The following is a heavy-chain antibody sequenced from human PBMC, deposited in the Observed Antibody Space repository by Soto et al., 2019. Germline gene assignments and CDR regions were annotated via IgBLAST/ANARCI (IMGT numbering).Heavy chain of an antibody. CDR1: GFTFTSSA. V-gene: IGHV1-58*01. CDR3: AAGRGYSDAKREDLYYYYYGMDV. J-gene: IGHJ6*02. D-gene: IGHD5-18*01. CDR2: IVVGSGNT. Sequence: GASVKVSCKASGFTFTSSAVQWVRQARGQRLEWIGWIVVGSGNTNYAQKFQERVTITRAMSTTTAYMELSSLRSEDAAVCYCAAGRGYSDAKREDLYYYYYGMDVWGQGTTVTVAS.